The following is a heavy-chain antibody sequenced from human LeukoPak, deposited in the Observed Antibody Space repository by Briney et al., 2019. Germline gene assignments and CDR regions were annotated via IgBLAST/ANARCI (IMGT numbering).Heavy chain of an antibody. CDR2: IYYSGST. D-gene: IGHD1-26*01. V-gene: IGHV4-39*07. CDR1: GGSISSSSYY. CDR3: AREGSTTGGRSDYYYMDV. J-gene: IGHJ6*03. Sequence: SETLSLTCTVSGGSISSSSYYWGWIRQPPGKGLKWIGRIYYSGSTYYNPSLKSRVTISVDTSKNQFSLKLSSVTPADTAVYYCAREGSTTGGRSDYYYMDVWGKGTTVTVSS.